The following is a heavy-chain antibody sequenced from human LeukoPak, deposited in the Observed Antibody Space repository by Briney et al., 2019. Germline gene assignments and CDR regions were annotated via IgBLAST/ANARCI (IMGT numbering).Heavy chain of an antibody. Sequence: GGSLRLSCEVSGITLSNYGMRWVRQAPGRGLEWVAGISGSGGGTNYADSVKVRFTISRDNPKNTLYLQMNSLRAEDTAVYFCAKRGVIIRVILVGFHKEAYYFDSWGQGALVTVSS. CDR1: GITLSNYG. CDR3: AKRGVIIRVILVGFHKEAYYFDS. J-gene: IGHJ4*02. D-gene: IGHD3-10*01. V-gene: IGHV3-23*01. CDR2: ISGSGGGT.